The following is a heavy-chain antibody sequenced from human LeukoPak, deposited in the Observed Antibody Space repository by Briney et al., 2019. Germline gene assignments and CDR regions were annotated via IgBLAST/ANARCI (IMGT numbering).Heavy chain of an antibody. V-gene: IGHV4-61*01. CDR3: AGGPGYGSGSPFDY. D-gene: IGHD3-10*01. CDR2: IYYSGST. J-gene: IGHJ4*02. Sequence: SETLSLTCTVSGGSVSSGSYYWSWIRQPPGKGLEWIGYIYYSGSTNYNPSLKSRVTISVDTSKNQFSLKLSSVTAADTAVYYCAGGPGYGSGSPFDYWGQGTLVTVSS. CDR1: GGSVSSGSYY.